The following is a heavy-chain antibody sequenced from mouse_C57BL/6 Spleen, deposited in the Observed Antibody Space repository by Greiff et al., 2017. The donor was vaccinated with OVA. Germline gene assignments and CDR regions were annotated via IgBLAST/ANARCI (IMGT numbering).Heavy chain of an antibody. Sequence: DVKLVESGGDLVKPGGSLKLSCAASGFTFSSYGMSWVRQTPDKRLEWVATISSGGSYTYYPDSVKGRFTISRDNAKNTLYLQMSSLKSEDTAMYYCARHYDAFDYWGQGTTLTVSS. CDR1: GFTFSSYG. CDR2: ISSGGSYT. V-gene: IGHV5-6*02. D-gene: IGHD2-3*01. J-gene: IGHJ2*01. CDR3: ARHYDAFDY.